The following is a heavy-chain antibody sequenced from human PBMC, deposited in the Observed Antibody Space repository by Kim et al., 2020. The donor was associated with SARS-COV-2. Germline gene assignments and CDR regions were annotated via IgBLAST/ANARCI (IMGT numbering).Heavy chain of an antibody. CDR2: ISVGSTGST. CDR1: GFTFRSYV. V-gene: IGHV3-23*01. Sequence: GGSLRLSCAASGFTFRSYVMSWVRQTPGKGLEWVSGISVGSTGSTYYADSVKGRFTISRDTPKNTLYLQMNSLRGEDTAVYYCAKGSTWFDAWGQGTRVTVFS. D-gene: IGHD2-15*01. J-gene: IGHJ5*02. CDR3: AKGSTWFDA.